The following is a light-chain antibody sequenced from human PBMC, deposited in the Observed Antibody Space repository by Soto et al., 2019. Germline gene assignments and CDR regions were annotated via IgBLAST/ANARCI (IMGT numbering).Light chain of an antibody. CDR1: QSVSSSY. Sequence: EIVLTQSPGTLSLSPGERATLSCRASQSVSSSYLAWYQQKPGQAPRLLIYGASSRATGIPDRFSGSGSGTVFTLTVSSVEPEDFAVYYCQHYGSSPPFTFGQGTKLEIK. J-gene: IGKJ2*01. CDR2: GAS. V-gene: IGKV3-20*01. CDR3: QHYGSSPPFT.